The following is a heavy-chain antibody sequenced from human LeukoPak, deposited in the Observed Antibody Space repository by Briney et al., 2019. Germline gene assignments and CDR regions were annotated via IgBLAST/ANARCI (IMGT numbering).Heavy chain of an antibody. CDR3: ARDRSISGSYYGDFDY. J-gene: IGHJ4*02. V-gene: IGHV4-61*02. CDR1: GGSISSGSYY. CDR2: IHTSGST. D-gene: IGHD1-26*01. Sequence: SETLSLTCTVSGGSISSGSYYWGWIRQPAGKGLEWIGRIHTSGSTHYNPSFKGRVTISVDTSNNQFSLKLSSVTAADTAVYYCARDRSISGSYYGDFDYWGQGTLVTVSS.